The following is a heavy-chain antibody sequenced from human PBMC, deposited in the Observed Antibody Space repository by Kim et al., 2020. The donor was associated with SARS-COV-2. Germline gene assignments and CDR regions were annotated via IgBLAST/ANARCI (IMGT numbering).Heavy chain of an antibody. J-gene: IGHJ6*02. V-gene: IGHV1-46*01. CDR1: GYTFTSYY. Sequence: ASVKVSCKASGYTFTSYYMHWVRQAPGQGLEWMGIINPSGGTTTYAQKFQGRVTMTRDTSTSTVYMELSSLRSEDTAVYYCAGSGDDCSGTSCYPYYYGMDVWGQGTTVTVSS. CDR3: AGSGDDCSGTSCYPYYYGMDV. CDR2: INPSGGTT. D-gene: IGHD2-2*01.